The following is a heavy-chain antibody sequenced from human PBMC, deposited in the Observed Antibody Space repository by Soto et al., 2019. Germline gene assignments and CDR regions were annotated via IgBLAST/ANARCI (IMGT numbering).Heavy chain of an antibody. V-gene: IGHV3-74*01. CDR3: ARRHSVGYRYGYLDY. CDR1: GFTFSSYW. J-gene: IGHJ4*02. D-gene: IGHD5-18*01. CDR2: INSDGSST. Sequence: EVQLVESGGGLVQPGGSLRLSCAASGFTFSSYWMHWVRQAPGKGLVWVSRINSDGSSTSYADSVKGRFTTSRDNAKNTLYLQMNSLRAEDTAVYYCARRHSVGYRYGYLDYWGQGTLVTVSS.